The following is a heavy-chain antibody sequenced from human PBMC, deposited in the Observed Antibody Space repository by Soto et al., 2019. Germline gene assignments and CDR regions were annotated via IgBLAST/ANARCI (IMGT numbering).Heavy chain of an antibody. CDR1: GYTFTSYG. CDR3: ARSRDGYNWSHY. CDR2: ISAYNGNT. J-gene: IGHJ4*02. V-gene: IGHV1-18*01. Sequence: ASVKVTCKASGYTFTSYGISWVRQAPGQGLEWMGWISAYNGNTNYAQKLQGRVTMTTDTSTSTAYMELRSLRSDDTAVYYCARSRDGYNWSHYWGQGTLVTVSS. D-gene: IGHD5-12*01.